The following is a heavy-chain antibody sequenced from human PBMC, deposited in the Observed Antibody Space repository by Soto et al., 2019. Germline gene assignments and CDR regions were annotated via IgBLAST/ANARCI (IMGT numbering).Heavy chain of an antibody. CDR3: AKTPVLYYYDSSGYYFDY. V-gene: IGHV3-23*01. Sequence: GGSLRLSCAASGFTFSSYAMSWVRQAPGKGLEWVSAISGSGGSTYYADSVKGRFTISRDNSKNTLYLQMNSLRAEDTAVYYCAKTPVLYYYDSSGYYFDYWGQGTLVTVSS. J-gene: IGHJ4*02. CDR2: ISGSGGST. D-gene: IGHD3-22*01. CDR1: GFTFSSYA.